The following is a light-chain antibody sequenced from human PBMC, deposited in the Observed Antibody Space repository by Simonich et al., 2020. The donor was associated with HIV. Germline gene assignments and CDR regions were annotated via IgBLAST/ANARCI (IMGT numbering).Light chain of an antibody. Sequence: QSALTQPRSVSGSPGQSVTISCTGTSSYVGSYNYVSWYQQHQGKAPKLMIYDVSKRPSGVSNRFSGSKSGNTASLTISGLQADDETDYYCCSYTSSSTLVFGGGTKLTVL. CDR2: DVS. CDR1: SSYVGSYNY. J-gene: IGLJ3*02. V-gene: IGLV2-11*01. CDR3: CSYTSSSTLV.